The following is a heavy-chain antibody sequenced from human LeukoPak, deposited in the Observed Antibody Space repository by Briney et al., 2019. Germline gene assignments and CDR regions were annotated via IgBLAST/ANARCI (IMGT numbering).Heavy chain of an antibody. CDR2: IYTSGST. CDR1: GGSCSSYY. Sequence: PSETLSLTCTVSGGSCSSYYWSWIRQPAGKGLEWIGRIYTSGSTNYNPSLKSRVTMSVDTSKNQFSLKLSSVTAADTAVYYCARGTRYCSSTSCKSFDYWGQGTLVTVSS. J-gene: IGHJ4*02. V-gene: IGHV4-4*07. CDR3: ARGTRYCSSTSCKSFDY. D-gene: IGHD2-2*01.